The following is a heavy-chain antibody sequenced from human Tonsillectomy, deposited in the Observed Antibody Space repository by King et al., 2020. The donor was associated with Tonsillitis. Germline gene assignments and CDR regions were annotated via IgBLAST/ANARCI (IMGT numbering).Heavy chain of an antibody. CDR2: IYYSGST. D-gene: IGHD3-22*01. CDR1: GGSISMYY. V-gene: IGHV4-59*01. CDR3: ARDRVCSGYYCAYGMDV. Sequence: VQLQESGPGLVKPSETLSLTCTFSGGSISMYYWSWIRQPPGKGLEWIGYIYYSGSTNYNPSLKSRVTISVDTSKNQFSLKLSSVTAADTAVYYCARDRVCSGYYCAYGMDVWGQGTTVTVSS. J-gene: IGHJ6*02.